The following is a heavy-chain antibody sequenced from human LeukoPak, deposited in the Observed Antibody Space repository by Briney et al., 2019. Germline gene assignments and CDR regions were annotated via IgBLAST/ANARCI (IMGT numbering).Heavy chain of an antibody. CDR2: IKSKTDGGTT. D-gene: IGHD6-13*01. J-gene: IGHJ3*02. CDR1: GFTFSNAW. CDR3: TTVAVAAGRLDAFDI. Sequence: GGSLRLSCAASGFTFSNAWMSWVRQAPGKGLEWVGRIKSKTDGGTTDYAAPVKGRFTISRDDSKNTLYLQMNSLKTEDTAVYYCTTVAVAAGRLDAFDIWGQGTMVTVSS. V-gene: IGHV3-15*01.